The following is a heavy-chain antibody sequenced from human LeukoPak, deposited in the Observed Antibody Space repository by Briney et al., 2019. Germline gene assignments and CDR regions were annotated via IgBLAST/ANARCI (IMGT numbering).Heavy chain of an antibody. D-gene: IGHD6-13*01. CDR2: INSSGGST. CDR3: ARGSAAGPSDRYYFDF. J-gene: IGHJ4*02. V-gene: IGHV1-46*01. CDR1: GYTFTNYY. Sequence: ASVKVSCKASGYTFTNYYMHWVRQAPGQGPEWMGIINSSGGSTSYAQKFQGRVTMTRDTSTSTVYMELSSLSSEDTAVYFCARGSAAGPSDRYYFDFWGQGTLVTVSS.